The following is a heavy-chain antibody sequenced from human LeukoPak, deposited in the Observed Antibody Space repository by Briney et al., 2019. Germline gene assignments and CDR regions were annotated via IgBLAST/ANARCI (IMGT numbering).Heavy chain of an antibody. CDR2: INPNSGGT. V-gene: IGHV1-2*02. Sequence: ASVKVSCKASGYTFTGYYMHWVRQAPEQGLEWMGWINPNSGGTNYAQKFQGRVTMTRDTSISTAYMELSRLRSDDTAVYYCARGPEHYCGGDCYSHYYYYMDVWGKGTTVTISS. D-gene: IGHD2-21*02. CDR3: ARGPEHYCGGDCYSHYYYYMDV. CDR1: GYTFTGYY. J-gene: IGHJ6*03.